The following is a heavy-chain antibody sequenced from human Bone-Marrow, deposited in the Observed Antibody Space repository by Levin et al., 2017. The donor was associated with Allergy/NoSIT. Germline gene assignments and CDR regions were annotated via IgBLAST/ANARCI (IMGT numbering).Heavy chain of an antibody. D-gene: IGHD1-1*01. J-gene: IGHJ4*02. Sequence: PGGSLRLSCSASGFSFFSYAMHWVRQAPGKGLEYVSAISSNGATTYYADSVKGRFTISRDNSKNTTLFLQMSSLRPEDTAVYFCVKAGLSDWRYFDSWGQGTLVTVSS. CDR3: VKAGLSDWRYFDS. CDR2: ISSNGATT. CDR1: GFSFFSYA. V-gene: IGHV3-64D*06.